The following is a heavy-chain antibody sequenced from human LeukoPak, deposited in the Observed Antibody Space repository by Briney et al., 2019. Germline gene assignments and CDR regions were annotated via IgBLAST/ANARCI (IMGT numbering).Heavy chain of an antibody. CDR3: ANSHSVVTRGYFDY. CDR2: ISDSGGST. V-gene: IGHV3-23*01. J-gene: IGHJ4*02. Sequence: GGSLRLSCAASGFTFSGFAMSWVRQAPGKGLEWLSTISDSGGSTYYADSVRGRFTISRDNSKDTLYVQMNRLRAEDAAVYYCANSHSVVTRGYFDYWGQGARVTVSS. CDR1: GFTFSGFA. D-gene: IGHD2-2*01.